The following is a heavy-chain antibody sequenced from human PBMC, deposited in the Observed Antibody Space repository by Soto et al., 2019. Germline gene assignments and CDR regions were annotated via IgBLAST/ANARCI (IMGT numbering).Heavy chain of an antibody. D-gene: IGHD4-17*01. Sequence: EVQLLESGGGLVQPGGSLRLSCAASGFTFSSYAMSWVRQAPGKGLEWVSAISGSGGSTYYADSVKGRFTISRDNSKNTLYLQMNSMRAEDTAVYYCAKSKRDRTTVTTLDYWGQGTLVTVSS. J-gene: IGHJ4*02. CDR1: GFTFSSYA. CDR2: ISGSGGST. CDR3: AKSKRDRTTVTTLDY. V-gene: IGHV3-23*01.